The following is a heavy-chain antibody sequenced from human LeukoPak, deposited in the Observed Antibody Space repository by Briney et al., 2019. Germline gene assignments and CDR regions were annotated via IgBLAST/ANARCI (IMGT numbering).Heavy chain of an antibody. V-gene: IGHV4-39*07. D-gene: IGHD1-26*01. J-gene: IGHJ4*02. CDR2: IYYSGST. CDR1: GGSISSSSYY. Sequence: SETLSLTCTVSGGSISSSSYYWGWIRQPPGKGLEWIGSIYYSGSTYYNPSLKSRVTISVDKPKNQFSLKLSSVTAADTAVYYCARDGMYSGSYTFDYWGQGTLVTVSS. CDR3: ARDGMYSGSYTFDY.